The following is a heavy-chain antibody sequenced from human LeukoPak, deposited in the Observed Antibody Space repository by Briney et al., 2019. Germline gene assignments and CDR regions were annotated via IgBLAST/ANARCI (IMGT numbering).Heavy chain of an antibody. CDR2: IYYSGST. D-gene: IGHD3-10*01. J-gene: IGHJ4*02. V-gene: IGHV4-59*01. Sequence: SETLSLTXTVSGGSISSYYWSWIRQPPGKGLEWIEYIYYSGSTNYNPSLKSPVTISVDTSKNQFSLKLSSVTAADTAVYYCARDTSGELFDYWGQGTLVTVSS. CDR3: ARDTSGELFDY. CDR1: GGSISSYY.